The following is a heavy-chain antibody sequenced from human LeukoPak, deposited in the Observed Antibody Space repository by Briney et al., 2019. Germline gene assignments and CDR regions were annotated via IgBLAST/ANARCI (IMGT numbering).Heavy chain of an antibody. CDR1: GFTFSSYG. J-gene: IGHJ5*02. CDR3: ARSDYRKSYKWFDP. V-gene: IGHV3-21*01. Sequence: PGGSPRLSCAASGFTFSSYGTHWVRQAPGKGLEWVAFISSSSYYIYYADSVKGRFTISRDNAKNALYLQMNSLRVEDTAIFYCARSDYRKSYKWFDPWGQGTLVTVSS. D-gene: IGHD4-17*01. CDR2: ISSSSYYI.